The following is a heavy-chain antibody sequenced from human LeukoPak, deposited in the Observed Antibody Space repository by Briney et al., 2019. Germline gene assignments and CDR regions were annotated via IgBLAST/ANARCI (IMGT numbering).Heavy chain of an antibody. V-gene: IGHV3-33*01. J-gene: IGHJ4*02. CDR2: IWYDGSNR. Sequence: GSLRPSCAAFGITLRSNGITWGHQAPGKGLGWGAVIWYDGSNRYYADSVKGRFTISRDNSKNTLYLQMNSLRAEDTAVYYCARDGYDSSGYYFNYWGQGTLVTVSS. D-gene: IGHD3-22*01. CDR3: ARDGYDSSGYYFNY. CDR1: GITLRSNG.